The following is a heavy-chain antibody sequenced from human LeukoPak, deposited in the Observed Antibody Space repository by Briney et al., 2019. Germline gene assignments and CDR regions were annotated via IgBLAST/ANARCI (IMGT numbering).Heavy chain of an antibody. J-gene: IGHJ5*02. D-gene: IGHD6-13*01. CDR2: IYYSGST. V-gene: IGHV4-39*07. CDR3: ARDIPYSSNRWFDP. Sequence: SETLSLTCTVSGGSISSSTYYWGWIRQPPGKGLEWIGTIYYSGSTYYNPSLKSRVTISVDTSKNQFSLKLSSVTAADTAVYYCARDIPYSSNRWFDPWGQGTLVTVSS. CDR1: GGSISSSTYY.